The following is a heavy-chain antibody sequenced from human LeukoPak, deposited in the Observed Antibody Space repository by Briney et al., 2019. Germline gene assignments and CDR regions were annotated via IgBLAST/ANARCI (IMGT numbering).Heavy chain of an antibody. Sequence: PSETLSLTCTVSGGSISSYYWSWIRQPAGKGLEWIGRIYTSGSTNYNPSLKSRVTISVDKSKNQFSLKLSSVTAADTAVYYCATGGSGYWYFDLWGRGTLVTVTS. D-gene: IGHD2-8*02. CDR1: GGSISSYY. CDR2: IYTSGST. CDR3: ATGGSGYWYFDL. V-gene: IGHV4-4*07. J-gene: IGHJ2*01.